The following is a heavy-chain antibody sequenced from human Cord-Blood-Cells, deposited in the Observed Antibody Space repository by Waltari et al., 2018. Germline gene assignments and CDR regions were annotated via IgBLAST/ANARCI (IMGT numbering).Heavy chain of an antibody. D-gene: IGHD3-10*01. Sequence: QVQLVQSGAEVKKPGSSVKVSCKASGGTFSSYAISWVRQAPGQGLEWMGGIIPIFGTANDAQKCQGRVTITADESTSTAYMELSSLRSEDTAVYYCARDLDEDGSGSLAPFQHWGQGTLVTVSS. V-gene: IGHV1-69*01. CDR2: IIPIFGTA. CDR3: ARDLDEDGSGSLAPFQH. J-gene: IGHJ1*01. CDR1: GGTFSSYA.